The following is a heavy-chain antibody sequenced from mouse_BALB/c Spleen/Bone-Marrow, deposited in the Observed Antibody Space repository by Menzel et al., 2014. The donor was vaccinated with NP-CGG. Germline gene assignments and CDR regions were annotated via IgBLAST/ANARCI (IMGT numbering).Heavy chain of an antibody. V-gene: IGHV1-9*01. CDR2: ILPGSGST. CDR1: GYTFSSYW. CDR3: ARKEGYDGYPDY. Sequence: VQLQPSGAELMKPGASVKISCKATGYTFSSYWIERVKQRPGHGLEWIGEILPGSGSTNYNEKFKGKATFTADTSSNTAYMQLSSLTSEDSAVYYCARKEGYDGYPDYWGQDTTLTVSS. J-gene: IGHJ2*01. D-gene: IGHD2-3*01.